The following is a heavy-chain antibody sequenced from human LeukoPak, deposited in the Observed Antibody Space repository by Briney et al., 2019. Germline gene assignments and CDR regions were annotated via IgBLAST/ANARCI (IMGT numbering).Heavy chain of an antibody. D-gene: IGHD3-16*01. J-gene: IGHJ6*04. CDR2: IIPIFGTA. CDR3: ASLMGGYYGMDV. V-gene: IGHV1-69*01. Sequence: SSVKVSCKASGGTFSSYAISWVRQAPGQGLEWMGGIIPIFGTANYAQKFQGRVTITADESTSTAYMELSSLRSEDTAVYYCASLMGGYYGMDVWGKGITVTVSS. CDR1: GGTFSSYA.